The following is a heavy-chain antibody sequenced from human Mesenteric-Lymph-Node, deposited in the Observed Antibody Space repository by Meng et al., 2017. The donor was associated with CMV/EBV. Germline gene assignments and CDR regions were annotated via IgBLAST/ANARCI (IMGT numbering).Heavy chain of an antibody. Sequence: GESLKISCAASGFTFSGYSMNWVRQVPGKGLEWLSYIGSSSSTTYYADSVKGRFTISRDNAKNTLYLQMNSLRAEDTAVYYCVRGGYCSSPSCSWEDYHGTDVWGQGTTVTVSS. V-gene: IGHV3-48*04. CDR3: VRGGYCSSPSCSWEDYHGTDV. D-gene: IGHD2-2*01. CDR2: IGSSSSTT. CDR1: GFTFSGYS. J-gene: IGHJ6*02.